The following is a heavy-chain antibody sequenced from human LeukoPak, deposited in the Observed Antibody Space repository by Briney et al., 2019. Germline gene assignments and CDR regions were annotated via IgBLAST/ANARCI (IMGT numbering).Heavy chain of an antibody. CDR2: IHHSGRT. CDR1: GGSISSNNW. J-gene: IGHJ4*02. Sequence: SETLSLTCAVSGGSISSNNWWSWVRQPPGKGLEWIGSIHHSGRTYYNPSLKSRVTISVDTSKNQFSLKLSSVTAADTAVYYCARGSLAARPLPFDYWGQGTLVTVSS. V-gene: IGHV4-4*02. CDR3: ARGSLAARPLPFDY. D-gene: IGHD6-6*01.